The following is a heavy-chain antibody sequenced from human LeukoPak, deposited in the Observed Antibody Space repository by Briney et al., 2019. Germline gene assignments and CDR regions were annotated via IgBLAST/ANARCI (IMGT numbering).Heavy chain of an antibody. D-gene: IGHD4-23*01. CDR3: AKGSATTVVTIDY. V-gene: IGHV3-30*18. CDR1: GFTFSSYG. J-gene: IGHJ4*02. Sequence: GKSLRLSCAASGFTFSSYGMHWVRQAPGKGLEWVAVISPDGSDKYYADSVKGRFTISRDNSKNTMYLQMNSLRDEDTAVYYCAKGSATTVVTIDYWGQGTLVTVSS. CDR2: ISPDGSDK.